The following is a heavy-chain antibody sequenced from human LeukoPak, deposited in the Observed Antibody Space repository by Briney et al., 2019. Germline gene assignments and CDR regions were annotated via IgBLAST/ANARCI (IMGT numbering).Heavy chain of an antibody. Sequence: PSETLSLTCTVSGGSISSYYWSWIRQPPGKGLEWIGYIYYSGSTNYNPSLKSRVTISVDTSKNQFSLKLSSVTAADTAVYYCARGVAATLYYYYYYMDVWGKGTTVTVSS. J-gene: IGHJ6*03. CDR3: ARGVAATLYYYYYYMDV. D-gene: IGHD6-25*01. CDR1: GGSISSYY. V-gene: IGHV4-59*01. CDR2: IYYSGST.